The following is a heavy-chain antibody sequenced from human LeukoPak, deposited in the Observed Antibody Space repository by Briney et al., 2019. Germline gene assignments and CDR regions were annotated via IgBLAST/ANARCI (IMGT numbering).Heavy chain of an antibody. CDR3: ARAQYCGGDCYWSFDY. Sequence: GGSLRLSCAASKFTFSSYEINWVRQAPGKGLEWVSYISGSSTTIYYADSVKGRFTISRDNAKNSLYLQMNSLRDEDTAVYYCARAQYCGGDCYWSFDYWGQGTLVTVSS. J-gene: IGHJ4*02. D-gene: IGHD2-21*02. CDR1: KFTFSSYE. CDR2: ISGSSTTI. V-gene: IGHV3-48*02.